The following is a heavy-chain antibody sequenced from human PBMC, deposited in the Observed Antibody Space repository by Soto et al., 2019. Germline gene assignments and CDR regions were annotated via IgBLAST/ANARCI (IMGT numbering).Heavy chain of an antibody. Sequence: PSETLSLTCTVSGGSISSYYWSWIRQPPGEGLEWIGYIYYSGSTNYNPSLKSRVTISVDTSKNQFSLKLSSVTAADTAVYYCARGGYYDILTGYHSRQLGDTWFDPWGQGTLVTVSS. J-gene: IGHJ5*02. CDR3: ARGGYYDILTGYHSRQLGDTWFDP. CDR1: GGSISSYY. D-gene: IGHD3-9*01. V-gene: IGHV4-59*01. CDR2: IYYSGST.